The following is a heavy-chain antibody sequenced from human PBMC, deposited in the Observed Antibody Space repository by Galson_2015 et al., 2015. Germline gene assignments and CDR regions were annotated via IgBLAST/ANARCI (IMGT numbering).Heavy chain of an antibody. CDR2: IYWDDDK. CDR1: GFSLSTSGVG. D-gene: IGHD5-18*01. Sequence: PALVKPTQTLTLTCTFSGFSLSTSGVGVGWIRQPPGKALEWLALIYWDDDKRYSPSLKSRLTITKDTSKNQVVLTMTNMDPVDTATYYCAGAFRYSYGYYYGMGVWGQGTTVTVSS. CDR3: AGAFRYSYGYYYGMGV. J-gene: IGHJ6*02. V-gene: IGHV2-5*02.